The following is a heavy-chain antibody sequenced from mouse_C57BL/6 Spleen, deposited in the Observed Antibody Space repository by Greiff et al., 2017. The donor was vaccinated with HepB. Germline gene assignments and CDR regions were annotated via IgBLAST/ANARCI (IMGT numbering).Heavy chain of an antibody. Sequence: EVQLQQSGTVLARPGASVKMSCKTSGYTFTSYWMHWVKQRPGQGLEWIGAIYPGNSDTSYNQKFKGKAKLTAVTSASTAYMELSSLTNEDSAVYYWTRESSTVVAYYAIDYWGQGTSVTVSS. D-gene: IGHD1-1*01. CDR3: TRESSTVVAYYAIDY. CDR1: GYTFTSYW. V-gene: IGHV1-5*01. CDR2: IYPGNSDT. J-gene: IGHJ4*01.